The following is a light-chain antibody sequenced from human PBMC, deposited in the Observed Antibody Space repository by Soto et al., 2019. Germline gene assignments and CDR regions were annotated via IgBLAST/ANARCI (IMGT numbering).Light chain of an antibody. Sequence: IVLTQSPDTLSLSPGERVTLSCRASQSVRNNYLAWYQQKPGQAPRLLIYETYRRATGIPDRFSGSGSGIDFTLTISRLEPEDFAVYLCQQYGGSSRTFXLGTKLDIK. CDR3: QQYGGSSRT. J-gene: IGKJ1*01. V-gene: IGKV3-20*01. CDR1: QSVRNNY. CDR2: ETY.